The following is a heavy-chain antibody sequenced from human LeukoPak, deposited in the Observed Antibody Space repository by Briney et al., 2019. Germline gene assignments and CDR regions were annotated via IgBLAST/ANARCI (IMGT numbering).Heavy chain of an antibody. CDR3: ARDRVGPAAPGDY. CDR1: GFTFDDYT. CDR2: ISWDGGST. V-gene: IGHV3-43*01. Sequence: GGSLRLSCAASGFTFDDYTMHWVRQAPGKGLEWVSLISWDGGSTYYADSVKGRFTTSRDNSKNSLYLQMNSLRAEDTAVYYCARDRVGPAAPGDYWGQGTLVTVSS. J-gene: IGHJ4*02. D-gene: IGHD2-2*01.